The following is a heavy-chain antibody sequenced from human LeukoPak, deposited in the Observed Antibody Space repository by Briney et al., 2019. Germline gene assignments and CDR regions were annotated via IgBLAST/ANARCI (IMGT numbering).Heavy chain of an antibody. J-gene: IGHJ6*03. CDR3: ARVPHEITEHYYYYMDV. Sequence: PGGSLRLSCAASGFTVSSNYVSWVRQAPGKGLEWVSVIYSGGSTYYADSVKGRFTISRDNSKNTLYLQMNSLRAEDTAVYYCARVPHEITEHYYYYMDVWGKGTTVTVSS. V-gene: IGHV3-53*01. CDR2: IYSGGST. CDR1: GFTVSSNY. D-gene: IGHD1-14*01.